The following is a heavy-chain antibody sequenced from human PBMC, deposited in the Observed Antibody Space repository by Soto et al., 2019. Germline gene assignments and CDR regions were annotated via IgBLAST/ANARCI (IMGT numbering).Heavy chain of an antibody. Sequence: QVQLQQWGAGLLKPSETLSLTCAVYGGSFSGDDWSWIRQPPGKGLELFGEINHSGSTNYNQSLKSRVTLSVDTVNNEFYLKLSSVTAADTPGYYCARERSGEYDYWGQVTLVTVSS. CDR1: GGSFSGDD. D-gene: IGHD1-1*01. CDR2: INHSGST. V-gene: IGHV4-34*01. J-gene: IGHJ4*02. CDR3: ARERSGEYDY.